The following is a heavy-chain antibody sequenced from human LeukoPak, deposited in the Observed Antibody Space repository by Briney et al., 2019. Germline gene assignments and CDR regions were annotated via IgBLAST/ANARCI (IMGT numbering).Heavy chain of an antibody. CDR3: AKGSRGNYDY. CDR1: GFTFSNYA. J-gene: IGHJ4*02. V-gene: IGHV3-23*01. Sequence: GGSLRLSCAASGFTFSNYAMTWVRQAPGKGLEWVSSITDRGSDTYCADSVKGQFTISRDNSKNTLYLQMNSLRVEDTAVYYCAKGSRGNYDYWGQGTLVTVSS. D-gene: IGHD1-26*01. CDR2: ITDRGSDT.